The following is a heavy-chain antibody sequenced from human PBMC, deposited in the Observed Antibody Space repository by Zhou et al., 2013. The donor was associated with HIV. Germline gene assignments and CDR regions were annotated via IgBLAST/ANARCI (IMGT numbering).Heavy chain of an antibody. CDR2: IIPIFGTA. CDR1: GGTFSSYA. V-gene: IGHV1-69*05. CDR3: ARVVPAAISSYYYYMDV. D-gene: IGHD2-2*02. J-gene: IGHJ6*03. Sequence: QVQLVQSGAEVKKPGSSVKVSCKASGGTFSSYAISWVRQAPGQGLEWMGGIIPIFGTANYAQKFQGRVTITTDESTSTAYMELSSLRSEDTAVYYCARVVPAAISSYYYYMDVWGKGTTVTVSS.